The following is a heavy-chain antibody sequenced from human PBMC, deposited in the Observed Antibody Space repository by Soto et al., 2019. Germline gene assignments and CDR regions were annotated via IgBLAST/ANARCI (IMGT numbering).Heavy chain of an antibody. V-gene: IGHV1-18*01. D-gene: IGHD3-3*01. CDR1: GYTFTSYG. CDR2: ISAYNGNT. CDR3: ARDPSITIFGVVIPFDY. Sequence: GASVKVSCKASGYTFTSYGISWVRQAPGQGLEWMGWISAYNGNTNYAQKLQGRVTMTTDTSTSTAYMELRSLRSDDTAVYYCARDPSITIFGVVIPFDYWGQGTLVTVS. J-gene: IGHJ4*02.